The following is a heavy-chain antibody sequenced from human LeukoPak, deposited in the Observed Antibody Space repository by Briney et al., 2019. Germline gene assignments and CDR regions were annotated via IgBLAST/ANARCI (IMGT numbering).Heavy chain of an antibody. CDR1: GFTFSSYW. CDR2: INTFGTTA. V-gene: IGHV3-74*01. CDR3: AKDLDEGATLQPFDY. D-gene: IGHD1-26*01. J-gene: IGHJ4*02. Sequence: GGSLRLSCAVSGFTFSSYWMNWVRQVPGKGLVWVSHINTFGTTATYADSVKGRFTISRDNANNTLYLQMNSLRAEDTAVYYCAKDLDEGATLQPFDYWGQGTLVTVSS.